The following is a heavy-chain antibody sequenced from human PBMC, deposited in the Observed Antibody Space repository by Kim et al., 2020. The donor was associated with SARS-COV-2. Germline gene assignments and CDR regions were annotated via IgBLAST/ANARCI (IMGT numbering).Heavy chain of an antibody. Sequence: GGSLRLSCAASGFTFSSYGMHWVRQAPGKGLEWVAVIWYDGSNKYYADSVKGRFTISRDNSKNTLYLQMNSLRAEDTAVYYCARERADSGSSPLDYWGQGTLVTVSS. V-gene: IGHV3-33*01. CDR3: ARERADSGSSPLDY. CDR1: GFTFSSYG. CDR2: IWYDGSNK. J-gene: IGHJ4*02. D-gene: IGHD1-26*01.